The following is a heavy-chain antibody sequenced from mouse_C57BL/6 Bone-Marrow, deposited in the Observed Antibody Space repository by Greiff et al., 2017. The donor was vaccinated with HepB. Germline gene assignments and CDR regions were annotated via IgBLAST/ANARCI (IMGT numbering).Heavy chain of an antibody. D-gene: IGHD2-2*01. CDR1: EYEFPSHD. CDR3: ARRDLLWLRRVAY. V-gene: IGHV5-2*01. Sequence: EVNVVESGGGLVQPGESLKLSCESNEYEFPSHDMSWVRKTPEKRLELVAAINSDGGSTYYPDTMERRFIISRDNTKKTLYLQMSSLRSEDTALYDCARRDLLWLRRVAYWGQGTLVTVSA. CDR2: INSDGGST. J-gene: IGHJ3*01.